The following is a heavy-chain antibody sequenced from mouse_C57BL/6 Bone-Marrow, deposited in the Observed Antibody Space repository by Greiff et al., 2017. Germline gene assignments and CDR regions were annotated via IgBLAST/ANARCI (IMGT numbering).Heavy chain of an antibody. CDR2: IYPRDGST. CDR3: ARGDY. Sequence: QVQLQQSGPELVKPGASVKLSCKASGYTFTSYDINWVKQRPGQGLEWIGWIYPRDGSTKYNQKFKDKATLTADKSSSTAYMQLSSLTYEDSAVYYCARGDYWGQGTSVTVSS. V-gene: IGHV1-85*01. CDR1: GYTFTSYD. J-gene: IGHJ4*01.